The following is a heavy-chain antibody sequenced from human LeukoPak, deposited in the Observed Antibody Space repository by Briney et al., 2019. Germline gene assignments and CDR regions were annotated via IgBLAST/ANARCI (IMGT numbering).Heavy chain of an antibody. CDR2: IIPILGIA. Sequence: SVKVSCKASGYTFTSYDINWVRQAPGQGLEWMGRIIPILGIANYAQKFQGRVTITADKSTSTAYMELSSLRSEDTAVYYCARDYYDSSGPDAFDIWGQGTMVTVSS. V-gene: IGHV1-69*04. CDR3: ARDYYDSSGPDAFDI. J-gene: IGHJ3*02. D-gene: IGHD3-22*01. CDR1: GYTFTSYD.